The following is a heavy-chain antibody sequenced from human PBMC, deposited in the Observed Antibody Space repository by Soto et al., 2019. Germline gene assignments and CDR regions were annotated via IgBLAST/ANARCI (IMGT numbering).Heavy chain of an antibody. CDR1: GYSFTSYW. V-gene: IGHV5-51*01. CDR2: IYPGDSDT. CDR3: ARLPYYDSSGYSRDNGPNYYYYYGMDV. D-gene: IGHD3-22*01. J-gene: IGHJ6*02. Sequence: PGESLKISCKGSGYSFTSYWIGWVRQMPGKGLEWMGIIYPGDSDTRYSPSFQGHVTISADKSISTAYLQWSSLKASDTAMYYCARLPYYDSSGYSRDNGPNYYYYYGMDVWGQGTTVTVSS.